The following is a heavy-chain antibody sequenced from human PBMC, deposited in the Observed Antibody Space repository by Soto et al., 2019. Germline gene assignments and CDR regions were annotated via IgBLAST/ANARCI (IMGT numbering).Heavy chain of an antibody. Sequence: EVQLVESGGGLVQPGGSLRLSCAASGFTFSSYSMNWVRQAPGKGLEWVSYISSSSSTIYYADSVKGRFTISRDNAKNSLYLQMNSLRAEDTAVYYCARTAIVVVVAEYYFDYWGQGTLVTVSS. CDR2: ISSSSSTI. V-gene: IGHV3-48*01. CDR1: GFTFSSYS. J-gene: IGHJ4*02. D-gene: IGHD2-15*01. CDR3: ARTAIVVVVAEYYFDY.